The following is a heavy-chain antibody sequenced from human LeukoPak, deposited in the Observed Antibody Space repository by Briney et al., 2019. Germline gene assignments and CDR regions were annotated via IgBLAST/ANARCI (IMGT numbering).Heavy chain of an antibody. D-gene: IGHD1-26*01. CDR2: IDKHGNGK. CDR1: GFTFSISW. J-gene: IGHJ4*02. CDR3: ARDAGWGYYDL. Sequence: GGSLRLSCVASGFTFSISWVTWARQAPGKGLEWVANIDKHGNGKYYVDSVKGRFAVSRDYASNSVFLQMDSLRAEDTSVYYCARDAGWGYYDLWGQGTPVTVSS. V-gene: IGHV3-7*01.